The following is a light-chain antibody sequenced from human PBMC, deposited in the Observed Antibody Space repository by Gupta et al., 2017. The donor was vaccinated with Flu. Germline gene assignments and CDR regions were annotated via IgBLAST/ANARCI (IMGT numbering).Light chain of an antibody. CDR3: QTTDSSGGYRGM. CDR1: ELPKKY. CDR2: QDN. Sequence: SHELTQPPSVSVSAGQTARITCFGDELPKKYAYWYQQKPGQAPVMVIYQDNKRPSGTPERFSASSSGTTVTLTISGVQAEEEADYFCQTTDSSGGYRGMFGGGTKLTVL. J-gene: IGLJ3*02. V-gene: IGLV3-25*02.